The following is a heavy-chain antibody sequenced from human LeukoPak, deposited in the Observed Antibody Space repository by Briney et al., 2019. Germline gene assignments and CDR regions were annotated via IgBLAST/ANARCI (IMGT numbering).Heavy chain of an antibody. CDR1: GDSISSSGYY. J-gene: IGHJ6*02. CDR3: ARGRSGSYYGMDV. D-gene: IGHD1-26*01. Sequence: SETLSLTCTVSGDSISSSGYYWSWSRQPPGKGLEWIGYIYYSGSTNYNPSLKSRVTISVDTSKNQFSLKLSSVTAADTAVYYCARGRSGSYYGMDVWGQGTTVTVSS. CDR2: IYYSGST. V-gene: IGHV4-61*08.